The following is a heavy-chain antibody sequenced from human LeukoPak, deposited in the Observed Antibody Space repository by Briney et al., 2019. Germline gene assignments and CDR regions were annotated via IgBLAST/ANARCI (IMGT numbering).Heavy chain of an antibody. V-gene: IGHV3-23*01. D-gene: IGHD3-22*01. J-gene: IGHJ4*02. CDR2: ISGSGGST. CDR1: GFTFSSYA. Sequence: GGSLRLSCAASGFTFSSYAMSWVRQAPGKGLEWVSAISGSGGSTYYADSVKGRFTISRDNSKNTLYLQMNSLRAEDTAVYYCAKSGYYYDSSGNDYWGQGTLVTVSS. CDR3: AKSGYYYDSSGNDY.